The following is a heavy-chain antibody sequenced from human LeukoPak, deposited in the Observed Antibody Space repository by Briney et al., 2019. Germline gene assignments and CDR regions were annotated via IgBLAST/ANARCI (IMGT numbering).Heavy chain of an antibody. CDR3: ARDVCSGGSCYSFDY. Sequence: AGGSLRLSCAASGFTFSRYGMNWVRQAPGKGLEWVSAISSSRSYIYYADSVKGRFTISRDNAKNSLYLQMNSLRAEDKGLYYCARDVCSGGSCYSFDYWGQGTLVTVSS. CDR2: ISSSRSYI. J-gene: IGHJ4*02. V-gene: IGHV3-21*04. D-gene: IGHD2-15*01. CDR1: GFTFSRYG.